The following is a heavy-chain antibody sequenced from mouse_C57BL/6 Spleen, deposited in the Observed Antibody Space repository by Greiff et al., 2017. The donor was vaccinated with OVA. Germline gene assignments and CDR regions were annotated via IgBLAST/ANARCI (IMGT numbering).Heavy chain of an antibody. Sequence: QVQLQQPGAELVRPGSSVKLSCKASGYTFTSYWMHWVKQRPIQGLEWIGNIDPSDSETHYNQKFKDKATLTVDKSSSTAYMQLSSLTSEDSAVYCCARHYGGSWDYAMDYWGQGTSVTVSS. CDR1: GYTFTSYW. J-gene: IGHJ4*01. D-gene: IGHD1-1*01. CDR2: IDPSDSET. V-gene: IGHV1-52*01. CDR3: ARHYGGSWDYAMDY.